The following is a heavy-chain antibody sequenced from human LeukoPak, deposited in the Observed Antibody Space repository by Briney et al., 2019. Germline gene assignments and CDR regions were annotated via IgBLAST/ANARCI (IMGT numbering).Heavy chain of an antibody. CDR1: GDSISSGSYY. Sequence: PSETLSLTCTVSGDSISSGSYYWSWIRQPAGKGLEWIGRIHTSGSTNYNPSLKSRVTISVDTSKNQFSLKLSSATAADTAVYYCARGLGYWGQGTLVTVSS. V-gene: IGHV4-61*02. D-gene: IGHD3-16*01. CDR3: ARGLGY. J-gene: IGHJ4*02. CDR2: IHTSGST.